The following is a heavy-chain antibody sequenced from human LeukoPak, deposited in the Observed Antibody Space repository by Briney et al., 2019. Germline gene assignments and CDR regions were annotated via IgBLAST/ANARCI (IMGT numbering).Heavy chain of an antibody. D-gene: IGHD3-10*01. CDR3: AKTPDRGVSSFDY. CDR1: RFTFDEYG. J-gene: IGHJ4*02. V-gene: IGHV3-23*01. CDR2: ISGSGGST. Sequence: PGGSLRLSCAASRFTFDEYGMSWVRQTAGKGLEWVSAISGSGGSTYYADSVKGRFTISRDNSKNTLYLQMNSLRAEDTAVYYCAKTPDRGVSSFDYWGQGTLVTVS.